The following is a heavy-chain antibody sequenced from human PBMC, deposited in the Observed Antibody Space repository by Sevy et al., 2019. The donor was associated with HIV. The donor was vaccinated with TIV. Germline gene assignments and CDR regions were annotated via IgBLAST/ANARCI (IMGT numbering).Heavy chain of an antibody. CDR2: ISYDGSKK. V-gene: IGHV3-30*09. CDR1: GFTFSSYA. J-gene: IGHJ4*02. CDR3: ARVGVSYCTDDCYHRFDY. Sequence: GGSLRLSCAASGFTFSSYALLWIRQAPGKGLEWVSIISYDGSKKYYSDSVKGRFAISRDESKTTLFLQMNSLRSEDTAIYYCARVGVSYCTDDCYHRFDYWGRRTLVTVSS. D-gene: IGHD2-21*02.